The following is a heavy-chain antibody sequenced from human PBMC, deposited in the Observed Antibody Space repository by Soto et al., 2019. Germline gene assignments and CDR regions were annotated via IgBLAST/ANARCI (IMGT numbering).Heavy chain of an antibody. V-gene: IGHV3-23*01. CDR3: AKDQVQPDY. CDR1: GFTFSSYA. CDR2: ISGSGGST. J-gene: IGHJ4*02. Sequence: GGSLRLSCAASGFTFSSYAMSWVRQATGKGLEWVSAISGSGGSTYYADSVKGRFTISRYNSKNTLYLQLNSLRAEDTAVYYCAKDQVQPDYWGQGTLVTVSS. D-gene: IGHD5-18*01.